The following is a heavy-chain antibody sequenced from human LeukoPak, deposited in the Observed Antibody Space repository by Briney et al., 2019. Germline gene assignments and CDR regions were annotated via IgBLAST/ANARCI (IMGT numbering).Heavy chain of an antibody. Sequence: SETLSLTCAVYGGSFSGCYWSWVRQPPGKGLEWIGEINHSGSTNYNPSLKSRVTISVDTSKNQFSLKLSSVTAADTAVYYCARVYYDSSGYYYGAEYFQHWGQGTLVTVSS. CDR2: INHSGST. CDR3: ARVYYDSSGYYYGAEYFQH. V-gene: IGHV4-34*01. J-gene: IGHJ1*01. CDR1: GGSFSGCY. D-gene: IGHD3-22*01.